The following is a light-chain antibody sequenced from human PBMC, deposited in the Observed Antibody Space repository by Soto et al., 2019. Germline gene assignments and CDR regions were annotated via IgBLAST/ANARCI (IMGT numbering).Light chain of an antibody. CDR3: QQYESSPRT. CDR1: QSVSSSY. Sequence: EIVLTQSPGTLSLSPGERATLSCRASQSVSSSYLAWYQQKPGQAPRLLIYGASSRPTGIPDRFSGSGSGTDFTLTISRLEPEDLAGYYCQQYESSPRTFGQGTKVEIK. CDR2: GAS. V-gene: IGKV3-20*01. J-gene: IGKJ1*01.